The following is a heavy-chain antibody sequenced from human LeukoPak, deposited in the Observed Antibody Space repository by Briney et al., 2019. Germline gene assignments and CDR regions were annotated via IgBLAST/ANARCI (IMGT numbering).Heavy chain of an antibody. V-gene: IGHV3-73*01. D-gene: IGHD4-17*01. J-gene: IGHJ4*02. CDR2: IRSKANSYAT. Sequence: GGSLRLSCAASGFTFSGSAMHWVRQASGKGLEWVGRIRSKANSYATAYAASVKGRFTISRDDSKNTAYLQMNSLKTEDTAVYYCARVGDTSWYLDYWGQGTQVTVSS. CDR1: GFTFSGSA. CDR3: ARVGDTSWYLDY.